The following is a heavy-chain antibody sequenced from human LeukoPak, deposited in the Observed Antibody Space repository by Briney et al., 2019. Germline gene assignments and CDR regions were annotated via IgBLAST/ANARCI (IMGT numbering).Heavy chain of an antibody. CDR1: GFTFSDYY. Sequence: GGSLRLSCAASGFTFSDYYMSWIRQAPGKGLEWVSYISSSSSYTNYADSVKGRFTISRDNAKNSLYLQMNSLRAEDTAVYYGARTYYDILLLDYWGQGTLVTVSS. D-gene: IGHD3-9*01. V-gene: IGHV3-11*06. J-gene: IGHJ4*02. CDR2: ISSSSSYT. CDR3: ARTYYDILLLDY.